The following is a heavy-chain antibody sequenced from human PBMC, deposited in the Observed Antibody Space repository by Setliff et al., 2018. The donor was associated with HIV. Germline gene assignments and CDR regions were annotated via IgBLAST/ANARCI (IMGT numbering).Heavy chain of an antibody. Sequence: ASVKVSCKASGYTFTSYYMHWVRQAPGQGLEWMGIINPSGGSTSYAQKFQGRVTMTRDTSTSTGYMELSSLRSEDTAVYYCARDRQVVVVAATGYYYYYMDVWGKGTTVTVSS. V-gene: IGHV1-46*01. CDR1: GYTFTSYY. CDR2: INPSGGST. CDR3: ARDRQVVVVAATGYYYYYMDV. J-gene: IGHJ6*03. D-gene: IGHD2-15*01.